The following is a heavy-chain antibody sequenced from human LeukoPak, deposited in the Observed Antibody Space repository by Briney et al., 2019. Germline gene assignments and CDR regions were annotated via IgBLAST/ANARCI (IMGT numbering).Heavy chain of an antibody. CDR1: GGTFSSYA. CDR2: IIPIFGIA. J-gene: IGHJ4*02. Sequence: ASVKVSCKASGGTFSSYAISWVRQAPGQGLEWMGRIIPIFGIANYAQKFQGRVTTTADKSTSTAYMELSSLRSEDTAVYYCARAPPRGDGYNLYWGQGTLVTVSS. D-gene: IGHD5-24*01. V-gene: IGHV1-69*04. CDR3: ARAPPRGDGYNLY.